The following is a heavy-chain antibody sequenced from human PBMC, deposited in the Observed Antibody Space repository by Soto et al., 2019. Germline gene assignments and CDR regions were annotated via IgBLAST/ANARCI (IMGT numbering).Heavy chain of an antibody. CDR3: ARDTGYSSSWYWFDP. D-gene: IGHD6-13*01. CDR2: ISSSSSYI. Sequence: GGSLRLSCAASGFTFISYSMNWVRQAPGKGLEWVSSISSSSSYIYYADSVKGRFTISRDNAKNSLYLQMNSLRAEDTAVYYCARDTGYSSSWYWFDPWGQGTLVTVSS. V-gene: IGHV3-21*01. CDR1: GFTFISYS. J-gene: IGHJ5*02.